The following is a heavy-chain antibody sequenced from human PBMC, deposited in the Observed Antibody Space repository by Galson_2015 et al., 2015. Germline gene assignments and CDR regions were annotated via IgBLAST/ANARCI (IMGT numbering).Heavy chain of an antibody. CDR1: GFTVSSDY. Sequence: SLRLSCAASGFTVSSDYMSWVRQAPGKGLEWVSVIYSGGSIFYADSVKGRFTISRDNSKNTLDLQMNSLRVEDTAVYYCARSYSGSLYLDSWGRGTLVTASS. CDR2: IYSGGSI. CDR3: ARSYSGSLYLDS. D-gene: IGHD1-26*01. J-gene: IGHJ4*02. V-gene: IGHV3-53*01.